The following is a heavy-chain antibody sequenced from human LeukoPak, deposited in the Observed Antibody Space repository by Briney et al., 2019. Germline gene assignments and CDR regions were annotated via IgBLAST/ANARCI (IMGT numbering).Heavy chain of an antibody. Sequence: SETLSLTCVVYGGSFTGYYWSWIGQPPGKGLEWIGEIDHSGSTNYNPSLKSRVTISVDTSKNQFSLKLSSVTAADTAVYYCARRTQTTYYYGSGIVYWGQGTLVTVSS. CDR3: ARRTQTTYYYGSGIVY. J-gene: IGHJ4*02. V-gene: IGHV4-34*01. CDR1: GGSFTGYY. CDR2: IDHSGST. D-gene: IGHD3-10*01.